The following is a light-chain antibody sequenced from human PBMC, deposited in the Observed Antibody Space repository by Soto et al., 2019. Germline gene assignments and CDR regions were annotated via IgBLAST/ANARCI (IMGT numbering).Light chain of an antibody. J-gene: IGLJ2*01. CDR2: DVN. Sequence: QSALAQPPSASGSPGQSVTISCTGSSSDIGAYNYVYWYQQHPGKAPKLIIYDVNQRPSGVPDRFSGSKSGNTASLTVSGLQAEDEAVYYCSSFAGGAHLVFGGGTKLTVL. CDR3: SSFAGGAHLV. CDR1: SSDIGAYNY. V-gene: IGLV2-8*01.